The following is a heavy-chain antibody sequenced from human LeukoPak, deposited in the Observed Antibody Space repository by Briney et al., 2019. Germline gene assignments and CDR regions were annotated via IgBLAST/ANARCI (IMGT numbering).Heavy chain of an antibody. CDR3: ARSRGYCSGGSCYYFDY. CDR2: IYYSGST. D-gene: IGHD2-15*01. V-gene: IGHV4-39*07. Sequence: SETLSLTCTVSGGSISSSSYYWGWIRQPPGKGLEWIGSIYYSGSTYYNPSLKSRVTISVDTSKNQFSLKLSSVTAADTAVYYCARSRGYCSGGSCYYFDYWGQGTLVTVSS. J-gene: IGHJ4*02. CDR1: GGSISSSSYY.